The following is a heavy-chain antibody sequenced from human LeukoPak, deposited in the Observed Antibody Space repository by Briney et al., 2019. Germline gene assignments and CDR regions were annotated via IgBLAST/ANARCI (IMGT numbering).Heavy chain of an antibody. Sequence: GGSLRLSCAASGFTFSTFAMSWVRQAPGQGLEWASSITGSGGKTSYADSVKGRFTISRDNSKNTLYLQMNSLRAGDTAIYWCGSRQPYFFAHWGQGTLLTVSS. CDR1: GFTFSTFA. J-gene: IGHJ4*02. CDR2: ITGSGGKT. CDR3: GSRQPYFFAH. V-gene: IGHV3-23*01.